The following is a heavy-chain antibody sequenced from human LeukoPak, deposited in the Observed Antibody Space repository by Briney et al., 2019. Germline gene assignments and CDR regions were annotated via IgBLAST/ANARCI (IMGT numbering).Heavy chain of an antibody. V-gene: IGHV4-39*07. J-gene: IGHJ4*02. D-gene: IGHD1-14*01. CDR3: ARDSSGIQVWLTLDS. CDR2: LYYNGKT. CDR1: GASISSTNYY. Sequence: ASETLSLTCTVSGASISSTNYYWVWIRQAPGKGLEWLGSLYYNGKTYYNPSLKSRLTISEDMSKNQFSLRLSSVTAADTAVYYCARDSSGIQVWLTLDSWGQGFLVTVSS.